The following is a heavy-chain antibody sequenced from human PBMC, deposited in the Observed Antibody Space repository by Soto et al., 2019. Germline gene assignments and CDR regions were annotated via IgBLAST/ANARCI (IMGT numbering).Heavy chain of an antibody. D-gene: IGHD2-2*01. CDR1: GFTFSSYG. J-gene: IGHJ5*02. Sequence: GGSLRLSCAASGFTFSSYGMHWVRQAPGKGLEWVAVIWYDGSNKYYADSVKGRFTISRDNSKNTLYLQMNSLRAEDTAVYYCARGVVVPAAMTGFVPWGQGTLVTGSS. V-gene: IGHV3-33*01. CDR2: IWYDGSNK. CDR3: ARGVVVPAAMTGFVP.